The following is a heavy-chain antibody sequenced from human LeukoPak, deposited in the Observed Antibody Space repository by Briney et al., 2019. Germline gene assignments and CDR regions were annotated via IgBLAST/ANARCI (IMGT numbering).Heavy chain of an antibody. CDR3: ARVSDGVGYYYYYGMDV. Sequence: SQTLSLTCAISGDSVSSNSAAWSWIRQSPSRGLEWLGRTYYRSKWYNDYAVSVKSRITINPDTSKNQFSLQLNSVTPEDTAVYYCARVSDGVGYYYYYGMDVWGQGTTVTVSS. V-gene: IGHV6-1*01. CDR2: TYYRSKWYN. D-gene: IGHD4-17*01. J-gene: IGHJ6*02. CDR1: GDSVSSNSAA.